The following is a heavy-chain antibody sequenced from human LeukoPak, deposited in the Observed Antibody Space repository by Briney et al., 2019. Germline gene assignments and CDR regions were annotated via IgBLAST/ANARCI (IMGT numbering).Heavy chain of an antibody. CDR3: ARRAIFGVVGGGYFDY. Sequence: SETLSLTCAVSGGSISSSNWWSWVRQPPGKGLEWIGEIYHSGSTNYNPSLKSRVTISVDTSKNQFSLKLSSVTAADTAVYYCARRAIFGVVGGGYFDYWGQGTLVTVSS. J-gene: IGHJ4*02. CDR1: GGSISSSNW. CDR2: IYHSGST. D-gene: IGHD3-3*01. V-gene: IGHV4-4*02.